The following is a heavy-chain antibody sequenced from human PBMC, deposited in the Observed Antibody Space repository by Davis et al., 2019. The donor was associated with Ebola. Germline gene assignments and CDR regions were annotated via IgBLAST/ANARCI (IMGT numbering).Heavy chain of an antibody. J-gene: IGHJ4*02. D-gene: IGHD3-16*01. CDR2: TYSSSKWYT. V-gene: IGHV6-1*01. CDR3: ARVSWGLSKAFDN. Sequence: HSQTLSLTCAISGDSVSSKSAAWNWIRQSPSRGLEWLGRTYSSSKWYTDYATSVNSRITINPATSKNQFSLHLNSVTPEDTAVYYCARVSWGLSKAFDNWGQGTLVTVSS. CDR1: GDSVSSKSAA.